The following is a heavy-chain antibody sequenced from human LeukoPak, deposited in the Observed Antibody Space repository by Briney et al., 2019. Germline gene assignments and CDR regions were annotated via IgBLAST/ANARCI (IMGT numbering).Heavy chain of an antibody. Sequence: GGSLRLSCAASGFTFSSYSMNWVRQAPGKGLEWVSYISSSSSTIYYADSVKGRFTISRDNAKNTLYLQMNSLRAEDTAVYYCARRSAARDAFDIWGQGTMVTVSS. CDR1: GFTFSSYS. J-gene: IGHJ3*02. V-gene: IGHV3-48*04. D-gene: IGHD6-6*01. CDR2: ISSSSSTI. CDR3: ARRSAARDAFDI.